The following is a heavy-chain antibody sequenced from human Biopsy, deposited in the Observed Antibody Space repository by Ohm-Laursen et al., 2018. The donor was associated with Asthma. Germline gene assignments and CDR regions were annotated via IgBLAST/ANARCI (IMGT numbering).Heavy chain of an antibody. Sequence: TLSLTCTVSGASIKTDDHYWSWLRQPPGKGLEWFGFIHYSGSTSYNPSLKGGVTISVDTSKNQLSLKLSSVTAADTAVYYCARASVAASSNWLDPWGQGTLVTVSS. V-gene: IGHV4-30-4*08. CDR1: GASIKTDDHY. D-gene: IGHD6-19*01. CDR3: ARASVAASSNWLDP. CDR2: IHYSGST. J-gene: IGHJ5*02.